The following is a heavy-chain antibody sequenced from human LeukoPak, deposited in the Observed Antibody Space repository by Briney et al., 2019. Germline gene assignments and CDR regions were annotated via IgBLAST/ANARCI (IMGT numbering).Heavy chain of an antibody. J-gene: IGHJ1*01. CDR3: GAGTFFGYGPEYFQH. Sequence: GGSLRLSCAASGFTFSSYSMNWVRQAPGKGLEWVSSISSSSSYIYYADSVKGRFTISRDNAKNSLYLQMNSLRAEHTAVYYCGAGTFFGYGPEYFQHWGQGTLVTVSS. V-gene: IGHV3-21*01. D-gene: IGHD6-19*01. CDR2: ISSSSSYI. CDR1: GFTFSSYS.